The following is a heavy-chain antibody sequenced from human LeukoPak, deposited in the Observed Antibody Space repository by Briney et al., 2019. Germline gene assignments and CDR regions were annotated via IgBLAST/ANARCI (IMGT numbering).Heavy chain of an antibody. J-gene: IGHJ4*02. CDR2: ISAYNGNT. V-gene: IGHV1-18*01. Sequence: ASVTVSCKASGYTFTSHGISWVRQAPGQGLEWMGWISAYNGNTNYAQKLQGRVTITTDTSTSTAYMELRSLRSDDTAVYYCTSGLSVLRSNNTPVDYWGQGTLVTVSS. D-gene: IGHD4-17*01. CDR3: TSGLSVLRSNNTPVDY. CDR1: GYTFTSHG.